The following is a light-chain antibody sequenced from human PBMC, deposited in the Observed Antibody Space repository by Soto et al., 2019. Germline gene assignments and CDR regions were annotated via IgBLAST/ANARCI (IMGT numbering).Light chain of an antibody. V-gene: IGKV1-5*01. J-gene: IGKJ1*01. CDR3: QQYNTYSPERT. CDR1: QSISSW. CDR2: DAS. Sequence: DIQMTQSPSTLSASVGDRVTITCRASQSISSWLAWYQQKPGKAPKLLIYDASSLESGVPTRFSGSGSGPESTLTISSLQPDDFATYYCQQYNTYSPERTVGQGTKVDIK.